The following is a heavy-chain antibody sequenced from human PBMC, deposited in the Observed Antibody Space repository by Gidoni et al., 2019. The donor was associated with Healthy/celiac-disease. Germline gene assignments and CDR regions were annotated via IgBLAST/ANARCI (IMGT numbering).Heavy chain of an antibody. D-gene: IGHD4-17*01. CDR1: GGSISSGGYS. Sequence: QLQLQESGSGLVKPSQTLSLTCAVSGGSISSGGYSWSWIRQPPGKGLEWIGYIYHSASTYYNPSLKSRVTISVDRSKNQFSLKLSSVTAADTAVYYCARGGYGDYVDWFDPWGQGTLVTVSS. CDR2: IYHSAST. V-gene: IGHV4-30-2*01. CDR3: ARGGYGDYVDWFDP. J-gene: IGHJ5*02.